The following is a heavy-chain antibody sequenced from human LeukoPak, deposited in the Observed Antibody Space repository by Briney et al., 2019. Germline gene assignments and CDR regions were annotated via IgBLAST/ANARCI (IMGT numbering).Heavy chain of an antibody. D-gene: IGHD2-21*02. CDR1: GFTFSSYW. Sequence: GGSLRLSCAASGFTFSSYWMSWVRQAPGKGLEWVANTNQEGSEKYYVDSVRGRFTISRDNAKNSLYLQMNSLKAEDTGVYYCARGSCGADCYSIDYWGQGTLVTVSS. J-gene: IGHJ4*02. V-gene: IGHV3-7*04. CDR3: ARGSCGADCYSIDY. CDR2: TNQEGSEK.